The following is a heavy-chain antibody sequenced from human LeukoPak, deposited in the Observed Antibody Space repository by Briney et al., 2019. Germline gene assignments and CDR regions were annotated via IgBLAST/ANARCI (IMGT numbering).Heavy chain of an antibody. CDR3: ARGPYVYGFGELLSKYYYYYMDV. Sequence: ASVKVSCKASGYTFTSYDINWVRQATGQELEWMGWMNPNSGNTGYAQKFQGRVTITRNTSISTAYMELSSLRSEDTAVYYCARGPYVYGFGELLSKYYYYYMDVWGKGTTVTVSS. CDR1: GYTFTSYD. D-gene: IGHD3-10*01. V-gene: IGHV1-8*03. J-gene: IGHJ6*03. CDR2: MNPNSGNT.